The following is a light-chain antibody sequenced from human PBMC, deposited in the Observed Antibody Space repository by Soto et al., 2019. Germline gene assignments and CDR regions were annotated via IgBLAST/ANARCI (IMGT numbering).Light chain of an antibody. CDR3: QHYHSFPWT. CDR2: KAS. CDR1: QTISSR. V-gene: IGKV1-5*03. Sequence: DVQMTQSPSSLSASVGDRVTITCRASQTISSRLAWYQQKPEKAPNLLIYKASSSEGGVPSRFSGSGSGTEFTLTISSLQHDDSATYYCQHYHSFPWTFGQGTKV. J-gene: IGKJ1*01.